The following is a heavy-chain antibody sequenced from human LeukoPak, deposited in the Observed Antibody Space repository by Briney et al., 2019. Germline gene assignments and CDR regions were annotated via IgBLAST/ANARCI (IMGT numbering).Heavy chain of an antibody. Sequence: SETLSLTCAVSGDSIGSSNWWTWVRQSPGKGLEWIGEIYHSGSTTYNPSLKSRVTISVDKSKNQFSLKLTSVTAADTAVYYCAGDYSDISGLDYWGQGTQVIVSS. D-gene: IGHD3-22*01. CDR3: AGDYSDISGLDY. J-gene: IGHJ4*02. CDR1: GDSIGSSNW. CDR2: IYHSGST. V-gene: IGHV4-4*02.